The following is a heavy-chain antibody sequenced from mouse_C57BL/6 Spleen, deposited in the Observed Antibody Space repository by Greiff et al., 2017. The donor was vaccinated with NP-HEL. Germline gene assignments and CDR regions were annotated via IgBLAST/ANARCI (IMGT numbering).Heavy chain of an antibody. D-gene: IGHD1-2*01. V-gene: IGHV3-2*02. CDR2: ISYSGST. J-gene: IGHJ2*01. CDR1: GYSITSGYG. Sequence: VQLKESGPGLVKPSQSLSLTCTVTGYSITSGYGWNWSRQFPGNKLEWMGYISYSGSTNYNPSLKSRISITRDTSKNQFFLQWNSVTTEDTATYYCARTARIKYWGQGTTLTVSS. CDR3: ARTARIKY.